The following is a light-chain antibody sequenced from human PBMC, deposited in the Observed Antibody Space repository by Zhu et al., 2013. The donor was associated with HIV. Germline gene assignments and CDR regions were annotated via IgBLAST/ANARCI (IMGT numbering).Light chain of an antibody. J-gene: IGKJ4*01. CDR1: QSISSH. Sequence: EIVMTQSPAILSVSPGDKATLSCRASQSISSHLAWYQQKPGQAPRLLMYGVSHRAAGIPDRFSGSGSGTDFTLTISRLEPDDLAVYYCQQYGRSPLTFGGGTKVEIK. CDR3: QQYGRSPLT. V-gene: IGKV3-20*01. CDR2: GVS.